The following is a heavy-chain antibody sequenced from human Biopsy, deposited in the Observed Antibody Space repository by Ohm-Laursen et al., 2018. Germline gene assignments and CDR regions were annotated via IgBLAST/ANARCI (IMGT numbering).Heavy chain of an antibody. Sequence: TLSLTWAVSGGSFTGHYWTWIRQPPGKGLEWIGHISHTGYTSYKSSLKSRVTISLDTSRKHFSLRLASLAAADTAVYYCARGSNEYGGLYFPHWGQGTLVTVSS. CDR3: ARGSNEYGGLYFPH. J-gene: IGHJ1*01. V-gene: IGHV4-59*11. CDR1: GGSFTGHY. D-gene: IGHD4-23*01. CDR2: ISHTGYT.